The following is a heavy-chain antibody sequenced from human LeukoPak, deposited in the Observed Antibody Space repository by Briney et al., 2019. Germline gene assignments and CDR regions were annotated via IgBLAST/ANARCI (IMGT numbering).Heavy chain of an antibody. J-gene: IGHJ5*02. CDR2: ISSSGSTI. CDR3: ARVPHSGWFDP. Sequence: GASLRLSCAASGFTFSSYAMSWVRQAPGKGLEWVSYISSSGSTIYYADSVKGRFTISRDNAKNSLYLQMNSLRAEDTAVYYCARVPHSGWFDPWGQGTLVTVSS. V-gene: IGHV3-48*03. D-gene: IGHD3-10*01. CDR1: GFTFSSYA.